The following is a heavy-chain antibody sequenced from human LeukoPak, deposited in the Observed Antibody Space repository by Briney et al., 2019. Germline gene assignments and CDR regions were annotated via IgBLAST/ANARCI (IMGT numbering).Heavy chain of an antibody. Sequence: GGSLRLSCAAPGFTFSSYGMHWVRQAPGKGLEWVAVIWHDGSNKYYADSVKGRFTISRDNSKNPLYLQMNSLRAEDTAVYYCARDKLDSSSWYYFDYWGQGTLVTVSS. J-gene: IGHJ4*02. V-gene: IGHV3-33*01. CDR3: ARDKLDSSSWYYFDY. CDR2: IWHDGSNK. CDR1: GFTFSSYG. D-gene: IGHD6-13*01.